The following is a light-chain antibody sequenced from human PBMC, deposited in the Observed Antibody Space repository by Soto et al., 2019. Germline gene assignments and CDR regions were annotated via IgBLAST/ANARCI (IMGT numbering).Light chain of an antibody. CDR2: QDS. V-gene: IGLV3-1*01. Sequence: SSELTQPPSVSVSPGQTASITCSGDKLGDKYAYWYQQKPGHSPVLVIYQDSKRPSGIPGRFSGSNSGNTATLTISGTQAMDEADYYCQTWDSSTVVFGGGTKLTVL. CDR3: QTWDSSTVV. CDR1: KLGDKY. J-gene: IGLJ2*01.